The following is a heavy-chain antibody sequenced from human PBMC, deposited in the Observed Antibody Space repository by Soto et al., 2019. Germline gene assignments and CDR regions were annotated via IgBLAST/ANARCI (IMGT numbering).Heavy chain of an antibody. D-gene: IGHD4-4*01. J-gene: IGHJ4*02. V-gene: IGHV4-30-2*01. CDR2: IYHSGST. CDR3: ASGGGVTTTGDDY. CDR1: GGSINTATHS. Sequence: QLQLQESGSGLVKPSQTLSLTCAVSGGSINTATHSWSWIRQPPGKGLEWIGYIYHSGSTYYNPSVKSRVTRPLDKPNNQVSLRRSSVTAADTAVYYCASGGGVTTTGDDYWGQGILVTVSS.